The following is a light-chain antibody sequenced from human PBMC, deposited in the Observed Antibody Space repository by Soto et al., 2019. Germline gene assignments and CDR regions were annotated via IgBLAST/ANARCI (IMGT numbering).Light chain of an antibody. CDR3: QQSSNWPWT. CDR2: DAS. V-gene: IGKV3-11*01. J-gene: IGKJ1*01. CDR1: QSVSSY. Sequence: EIVLTQSPATLSLSPGERATLSCRASQSVSSYLAWYQQKPGQAPRLLIYDASNRATGIPARFSGSGSGTDFTLTISSLDPEDFTVYYCQQSSNWPWTFGQGTKVDIK.